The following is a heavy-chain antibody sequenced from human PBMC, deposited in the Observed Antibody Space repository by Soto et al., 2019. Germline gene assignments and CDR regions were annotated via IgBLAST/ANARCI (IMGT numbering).Heavy chain of an antibody. J-gene: IGHJ6*02. V-gene: IGHV3-21*01. Sequence: PGGSLRLSCAASGFTFSSYSMNWVRQAPGKGLEGGSSISSSSSYIYYADSVKGRFTISRDNAKNSLYLQMNSLRAEDTAVYYCARNVGDYDFWSGYYTGYYYYGMDVWGQGTTVTGSS. CDR2: ISSSSSYI. CDR1: GFTFSSYS. CDR3: ARNVGDYDFWSGYYTGYYYYGMDV. D-gene: IGHD3-3*01.